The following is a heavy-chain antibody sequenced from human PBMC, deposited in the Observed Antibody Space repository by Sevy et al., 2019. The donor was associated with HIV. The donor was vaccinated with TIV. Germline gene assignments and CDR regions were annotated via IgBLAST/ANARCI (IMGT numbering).Heavy chain of an antibody. CDR2: INPNSGGT. CDR1: GYTFTDYF. V-gene: IGHV1-2*02. J-gene: IGHJ4*02. D-gene: IGHD3-3*01. CDR3: ARGQLQFVEWFLGDS. Sequence: ASVKVSCKASGYTFTDYFMHWVRQAPGQGLEWMGWINPNSGGTNYAQKFQGRVTMTRDTSISTAYMELNRLRSDATAVYYCARGQLQFVEWFLGDSWGQGTLVTVSS.